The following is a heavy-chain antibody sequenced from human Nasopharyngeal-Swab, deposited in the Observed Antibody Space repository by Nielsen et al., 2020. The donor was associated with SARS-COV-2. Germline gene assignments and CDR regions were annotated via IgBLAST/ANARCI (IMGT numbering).Heavy chain of an antibody. Sequence: SETLSLTCTVSGGSISSYYWSWIRQPPGKGLEWIGYIYYSGSTNYNPSLKSRVTMSVDTSKNQFSLKLSSVTAADTAVYYCAREIKQLARNWFDPWGQGTLVTVSS. D-gene: IGHD6-13*01. CDR3: AREIKQLARNWFDP. V-gene: IGHV4-59*12. J-gene: IGHJ5*02. CDR1: GGSISSYY. CDR2: IYYSGST.